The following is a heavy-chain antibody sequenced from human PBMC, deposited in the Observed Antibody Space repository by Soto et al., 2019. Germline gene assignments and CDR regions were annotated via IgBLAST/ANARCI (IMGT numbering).Heavy chain of an antibody. CDR2: ISSSSSYI. J-gene: IGHJ4*02. CDR3: ATVYPFLVPAATPNSDY. V-gene: IGHV3-21*01. D-gene: IGHD2-2*01. CDR1: GFTFSSYS. Sequence: PGGSLRLSCAASGFTFSSYSMNWVRQAPGKGLEWVSSISSSSSYIYYADSVKGRFTISRDNAKNSLYLQMNGLRAEDTAVYYCATVYPFLVPAATPNSDYWGQGTLVTVSS.